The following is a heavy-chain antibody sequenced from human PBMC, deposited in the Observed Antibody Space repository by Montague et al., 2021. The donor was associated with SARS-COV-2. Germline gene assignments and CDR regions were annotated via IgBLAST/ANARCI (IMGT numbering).Heavy chain of an antibody. CDR3: ARGLLLSV. V-gene: IGHV4-30-2*01. Sequence: TLSLTCTVSGGSISTGGNSWSWIRQPPGRGLELIGYIYVSGTTYYSPSFRSRVTIAVDRSKNQFSLRLESVTAADTALYYCARGLLLSVWGQGTLVNVSS. J-gene: IGHJ4*02. CDR1: GGSISTGGNS. D-gene: IGHD2-21*01. CDR2: IYVSGTT.